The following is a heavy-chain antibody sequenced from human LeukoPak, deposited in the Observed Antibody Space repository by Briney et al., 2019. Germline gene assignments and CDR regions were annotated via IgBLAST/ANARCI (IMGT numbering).Heavy chain of an antibody. CDR2: IKQDGSEK. V-gene: IGHV3-7*03. CDR1: GFTFSSYW. CDR3: AKDRVTMIVVVTNFDY. J-gene: IGHJ4*02. Sequence: QPGGSLRLSCAASGFTFSSYWMSWVRQAPGKGPEWVANIKQDGSEKYYVDSVKGRFTISRDNAKNSLYLQMNSLRAEDTAVYYCAKDRVTMIVVVTNFDYWGQGTLVTVSS. D-gene: IGHD3-22*01.